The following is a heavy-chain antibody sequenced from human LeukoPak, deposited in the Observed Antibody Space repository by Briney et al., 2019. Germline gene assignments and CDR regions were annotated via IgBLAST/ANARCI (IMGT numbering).Heavy chain of an antibody. Sequence: PGGSLRLSCAASGFTFRAYSMNWVRQAPGKGPEWVSHISSTSRYTNYADSVKGRFTISRDNAKNSLYLQMNSLRAEDTALYYCARDALGARGIGGGLDIWGQGTMVIVSS. J-gene: IGHJ3*02. CDR3: ARDALGARGIGGGLDI. CDR1: GFTFRAYS. D-gene: IGHD2-15*01. CDR2: ISSTSRYT. V-gene: IGHV3-21*05.